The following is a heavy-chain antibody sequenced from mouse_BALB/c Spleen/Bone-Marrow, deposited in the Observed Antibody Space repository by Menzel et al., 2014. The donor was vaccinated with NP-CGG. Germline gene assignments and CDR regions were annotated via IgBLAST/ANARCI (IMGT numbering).Heavy chain of an antibody. V-gene: IGHV1S41*01. Sequence: DLVKPGASVKLSCRASGYTFTSYWINWIKQRPGQGLEWIGRIAPGSGSTYYNEMFKGKATLTVDTSSSTAYIQLSSLSSEDSAVYFCARESYYYENYAMDYWCQGTSVTVSS. J-gene: IGHJ4*01. CDR3: ARESYYYENYAMDY. CDR1: GYTFTSYW. D-gene: IGHD1-1*01. CDR2: IAPGSGST.